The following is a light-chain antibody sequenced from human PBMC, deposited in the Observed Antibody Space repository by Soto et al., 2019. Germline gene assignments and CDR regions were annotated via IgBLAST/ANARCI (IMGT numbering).Light chain of an antibody. CDR2: RND. J-gene: IGLJ3*02. CDR3: VAWDDSLRGRV. CDR1: GSNIGSHD. V-gene: IGLV1-47*02. Sequence: QSVLTQPPSASGTPGQRVTISCSGSGSNIGSHDVYWYQHLPGTAPKVLIYRNDQRPSGVPDRFSASRSGTSASLAISGLRSEDEADYYCVAWDDSLRGRVFGGGTQLTVL.